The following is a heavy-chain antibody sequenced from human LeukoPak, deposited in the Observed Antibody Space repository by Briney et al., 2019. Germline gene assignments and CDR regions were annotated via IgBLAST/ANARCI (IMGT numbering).Heavy chain of an antibody. D-gene: IGHD3-22*01. J-gene: IGHJ4*02. CDR2: ISGSGGST. CDR3: AKEGVGRSPAYYYDSSGYYLGY. CDR1: AFTFSSYS. V-gene: IGHV3-23*01. Sequence: GSLRLSCAGSAFTFSSYSMNWVRQAPGKGLEWVSAISGSGGSTYYADSVKGRFTISRDNSKNTLYLQMNSLRAEDTAVYYCAKEGVGRSPAYYYDSSGYYLGYWGQGTLVTVSS.